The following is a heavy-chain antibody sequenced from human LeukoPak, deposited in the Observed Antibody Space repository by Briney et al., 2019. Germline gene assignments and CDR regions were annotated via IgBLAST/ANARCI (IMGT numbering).Heavy chain of an antibody. Sequence: GGSLRLSCAASGLRFDDYDMHWVRQAPGKGLEWVSGICWDSGRIGYVDSVKGRFTISRDNAKNSLFLQMNSLRAEDTAFYYCTNTPGMVGATTAYWGQGTLVTVSS. D-gene: IGHD1-26*01. V-gene: IGHV3-9*01. CDR3: TNTPGMVGATTAY. J-gene: IGHJ4*02. CDR2: ICWDSGRI. CDR1: GLRFDDYD.